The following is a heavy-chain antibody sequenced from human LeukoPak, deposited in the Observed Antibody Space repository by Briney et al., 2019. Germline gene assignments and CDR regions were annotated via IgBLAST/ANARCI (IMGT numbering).Heavy chain of an antibody. Sequence: PSETLSLTCTVSGGSVSSTNYYWSWIRQPAGKGLEWIGRIYASGRTTYNPSLESRVTFSIDTSKNQFSPKLNSVTAADTAVYYCVRGYCGDDCYRYYYYYYTDVWGKGTTVTVSS. CDR2: IYASGRT. J-gene: IGHJ6*03. V-gene: IGHV4-61*02. CDR1: GGSVSSTNYY. CDR3: VRGYCGDDCYRYYYYYYTDV. D-gene: IGHD2-21*02.